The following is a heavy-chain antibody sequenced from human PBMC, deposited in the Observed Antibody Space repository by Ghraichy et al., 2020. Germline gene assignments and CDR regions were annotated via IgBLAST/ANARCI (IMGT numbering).Heavy chain of an antibody. Sequence: GSLRLSCAASGFTFSDHYMDWVRQAPGKGLEWVGRIKNKVNSFTTQYAASVEGRFSISRDDSQNSLYLQMNSLTTEDTAVYYCTRDLWLGDFWGQGTLVTVSS. D-gene: IGHD3-10*01. CDR1: GFTFSDHY. CDR3: TRDLWLGDF. V-gene: IGHV3-72*01. CDR2: IKNKVNSFTT. J-gene: IGHJ4*02.